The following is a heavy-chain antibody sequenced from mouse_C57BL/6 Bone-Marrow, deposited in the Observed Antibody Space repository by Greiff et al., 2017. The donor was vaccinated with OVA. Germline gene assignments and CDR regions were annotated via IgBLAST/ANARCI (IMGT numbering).Heavy chain of an antibody. V-gene: IGHV5-15*01. CDR1: GFTFSDYG. CDR3: ASTVVAPFAY. CDR2: ISNLAYSI. J-gene: IGHJ3*01. Sequence: DVMLVESGGGLVQPGGSLKLSCAASGFTFSDYGMAWVRQAPRKGPEWVAFISNLAYSIYYADTVTGRFTISRENAKNTLYLEMSSLRSEDTAMYYCASTVVAPFAYWGQGTLVTVSA. D-gene: IGHD1-1*01.